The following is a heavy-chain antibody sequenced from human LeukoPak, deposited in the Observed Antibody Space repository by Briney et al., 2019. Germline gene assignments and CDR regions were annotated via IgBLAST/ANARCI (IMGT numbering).Heavy chain of an antibody. CDR2: ISGDGGST. V-gene: IGHV3-43*02. Sequence: PGGSLRLSCAASGFTFDDYAMHWARQAPGKGLEWVSLISGDGGSTYYADSVKGRFTISRDNSKNSLYLQMNSLRTEDTALYYCAKSPSGSYKGANWFDPWGQGTLVTVSS. CDR1: GFTFDDYA. CDR3: AKSPSGSYKGANWFDP. J-gene: IGHJ5*02. D-gene: IGHD1-26*01.